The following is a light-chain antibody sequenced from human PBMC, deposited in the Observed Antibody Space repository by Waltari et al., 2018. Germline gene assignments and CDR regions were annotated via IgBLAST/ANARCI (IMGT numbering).Light chain of an antibody. CDR2: WAS. CDR1: QTVLYSSNNKNY. Sequence: DIVMTQSPDSLAVSLGERATIKCQSSQTVLYSSNNKNYLAWYQHKPGQPPKLLIYWASTRESGVPDRFSGGGSGTDFTLTISSLQTEDVAVYYCQQYYSIPRTFGQGTKVEIK. V-gene: IGKV4-1*01. CDR3: QQYYSIPRT. J-gene: IGKJ1*01.